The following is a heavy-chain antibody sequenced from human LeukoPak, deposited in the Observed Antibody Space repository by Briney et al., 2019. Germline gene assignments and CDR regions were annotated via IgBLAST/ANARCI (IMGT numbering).Heavy chain of an antibody. CDR1: GYTLTELS. J-gene: IGHJ4*02. Sequence: ASVKVSCKVPGYTLTELSMHWVRQAPGKGLEWMGGFDPEDGETIYAQKFQGRVTMTEDTSTDTAYMELSSLRSEDTAVYYCATVTGTTFDFDYWGQGTLVTVSS. V-gene: IGHV1-24*01. CDR2: FDPEDGET. D-gene: IGHD1-7*01. CDR3: ATVTGTTFDFDY.